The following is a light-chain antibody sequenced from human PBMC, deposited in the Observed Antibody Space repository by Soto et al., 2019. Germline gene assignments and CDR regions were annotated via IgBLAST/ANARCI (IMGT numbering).Light chain of an antibody. J-gene: IGKJ1*01. Sequence: EVVMTQSPATLSVSPGEGATLSCRASQSVSNHLAWYQQRPGQAPRLLIYGASTRATGIPARFSGSGSGTEFTLTIGSLQSEDFALYYCQHYYDWPRTFGQGTKVEIK. CDR3: QHYYDWPRT. CDR2: GAS. CDR1: QSVSNH. V-gene: IGKV3D-15*01.